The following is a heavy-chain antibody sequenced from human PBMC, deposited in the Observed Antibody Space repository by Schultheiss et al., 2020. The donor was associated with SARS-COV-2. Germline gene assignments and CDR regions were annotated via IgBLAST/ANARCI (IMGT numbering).Heavy chain of an antibody. V-gene: IGHV3-13*01. CDR2: IGTAGDT. Sequence: GESLKISCAASGFTFSSYDMHWVRQATGKGLEWVSAIGTAGDTYYPGSVKGRFTISRENAKNSLYLQMNSLRAGDTAVYYCARGDYDSSGYYMDYWGQGTLVTVSS. CDR1: GFTFSSYD. D-gene: IGHD3-22*01. J-gene: IGHJ4*02. CDR3: ARGDYDSSGYYMDY.